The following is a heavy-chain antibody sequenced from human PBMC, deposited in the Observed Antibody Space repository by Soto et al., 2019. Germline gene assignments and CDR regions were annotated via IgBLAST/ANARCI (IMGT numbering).Heavy chain of an antibody. J-gene: IGHJ6*04. CDR3: AREPVGPDYATAG. V-gene: IGHV3-33*01. CDR1: GFDFSSYG. Sequence: PGGCLRLSCAAFGFDFSSYGMHWVRQTPGKGLEWVAVLGFDGGGRYYADSVKGRFTISRDNSKKMLYLQMDSLRADDTALYYCAREPVGPDYATAGWGKGTMGTAPQ. D-gene: IGHD1-26*01. CDR2: LGFDGGGR.